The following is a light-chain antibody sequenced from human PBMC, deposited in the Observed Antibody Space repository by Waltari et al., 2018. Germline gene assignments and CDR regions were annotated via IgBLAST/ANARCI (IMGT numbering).Light chain of an antibody. Sequence: DIVMTQSPDSLAVSLGERATINCKSRQSFLYSPNNKNYLAWYQQKPGQPPKLLIYWASTRESGVPDRFSGSGSGTDFTLTISSLQAEDVAVYYCQQYNNWPQTFGQGTKVEIK. J-gene: IGKJ1*01. V-gene: IGKV4-1*01. CDR1: QSFLYSPNNKNY. CDR2: WAS. CDR3: QQYNNWPQT.